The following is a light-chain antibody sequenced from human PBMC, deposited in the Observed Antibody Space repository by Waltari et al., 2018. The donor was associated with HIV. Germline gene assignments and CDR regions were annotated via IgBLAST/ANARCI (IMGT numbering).Light chain of an antibody. CDR3: SSYGDSLRVL. Sequence: QSALTQPPSASGSLGQSVTISCTGSSSDIGAYDFVSWFLQHPHSAPKLLLYEVTRRPSTVSARFSGSRSGNTAFLTVAGLQPDDEATYFCSSYGDSLRVLFGGGTNVTVL. V-gene: IGLV2-8*01. CDR2: EVT. J-gene: IGLJ3*02. CDR1: SSDIGAYDF.